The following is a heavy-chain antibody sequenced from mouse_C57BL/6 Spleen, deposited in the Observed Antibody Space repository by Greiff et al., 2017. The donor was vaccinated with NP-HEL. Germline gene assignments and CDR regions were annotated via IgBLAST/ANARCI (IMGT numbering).Heavy chain of an antibody. CDR2: ISDGGSYT. V-gene: IGHV5-4*01. D-gene: IGHD2-3*01. J-gene: IGHJ2*01. CDR1: GFTFSSYA. CDR3: ARGDGYYYFDY. Sequence: EVQRVESGGGLVKPGGSLKLSCAASGFTFSSYAMSWVRQTPDKRLEWVATISDGGSYTYYPDNVKGRFTISRDNAKNNLYLQMSHLKSEDTAMYYCARGDGYYYFDYWGQGTTLTVSS.